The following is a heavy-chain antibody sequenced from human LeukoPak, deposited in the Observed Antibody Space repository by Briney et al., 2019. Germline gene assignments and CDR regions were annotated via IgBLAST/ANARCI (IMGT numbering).Heavy chain of an antibody. CDR2: IYYSGST. CDR3: ARATGAPEWFGECLFYLDY. D-gene: IGHD3-10*01. Sequence: ETLSLTCQVSGGSISSYYWSWFRQPPGKGLEWIGYIYYSGSTNYNPSLKSRVTISVDTSKNQFSLKLSSVTAADTAVYYCARATGAPEWFGECLFYLDYWVQGTLVSVSS. V-gene: IGHV4-59*01. J-gene: IGHJ4*02. CDR1: GGSISSYY.